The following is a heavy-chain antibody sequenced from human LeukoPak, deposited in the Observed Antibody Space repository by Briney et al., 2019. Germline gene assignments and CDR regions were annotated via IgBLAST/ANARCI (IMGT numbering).Heavy chain of an antibody. J-gene: IGHJ4*02. CDR1: GFTFSSYG. CDR2: ILDSGST. V-gene: IGHV3-23*01. CDR3: AREGLSGYSSS. Sequence: GGSLRLSCAASGFTFSSYGMSWVRQALGKGLEWVSAILDSGSTYYADSVKGRFTISRDNSKNTLYLQMNSLRAEDTAVYYCAREGLSGYSSSGGQGPLVTVSS. D-gene: IGHD6-13*01.